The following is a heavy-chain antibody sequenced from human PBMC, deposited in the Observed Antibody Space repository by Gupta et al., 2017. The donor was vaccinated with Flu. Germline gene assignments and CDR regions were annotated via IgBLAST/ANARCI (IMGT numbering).Heavy chain of an antibody. CDR3: ARAPGGSFYPYFDY. CDR2: ISGSGSNR. CDR1: GLSFRAYS. D-gene: IGHD1-26*01. J-gene: IGHJ4*02. Sequence: EVKRLESGGGLVQPGGSLRLFWAASGLSFRAYSLNWVRQAPGKGLEWVSGISGSGSNRFYPDSVKGRFTISRDNSKNTLYLQVDSLTAEDTALYYCARAPGGSFYPYFDYWGQGTLVTVSS. V-gene: IGHV3-23*01.